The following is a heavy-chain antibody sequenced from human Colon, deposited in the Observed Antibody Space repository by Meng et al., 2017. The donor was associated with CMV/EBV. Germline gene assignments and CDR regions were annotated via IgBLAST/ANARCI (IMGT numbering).Heavy chain of an antibody. Sequence: SHFLNWIRQSPGRGLEWIGSIYHNGSIINNNGSADYNPALRSRVTISVDLPKNQFSLSLEAVTAADTAVYFCARSITEYRPPLASWGPGALVTVSS. J-gene: IGHJ5*01. CDR2: IYHNGSIINNNGSA. CDR1: SHF. CDR3: ARSITEYRPPLAS. D-gene: IGHD2/OR15-2a*01. V-gene: IGHV4-59*11.